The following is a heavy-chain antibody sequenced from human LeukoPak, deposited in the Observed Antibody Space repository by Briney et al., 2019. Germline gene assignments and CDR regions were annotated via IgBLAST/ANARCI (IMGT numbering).Heavy chain of an antibody. Sequence: SETLSLTCTVSGGSISSYYWSWIRQPPGKGLEWIGYIYYSGSTNYNPSLKSRVTISVDTSKNQFSLKLSSVTAADTAVYYCARQSGDYWYFDLWGRGTLVTVSS. CDR1: GGSISSYY. CDR2: IYYSGST. D-gene: IGHD4-17*01. J-gene: IGHJ2*01. V-gene: IGHV4-59*08. CDR3: ARQSGDYWYFDL.